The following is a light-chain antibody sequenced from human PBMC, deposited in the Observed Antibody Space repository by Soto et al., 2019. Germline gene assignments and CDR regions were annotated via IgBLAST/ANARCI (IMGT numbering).Light chain of an antibody. CDR3: QQYAVSPPT. J-gene: IGKJ1*01. CDR2: GAS. Sequence: EIGLTQSPGTLSLSPGERATLSCRASQSVSARYVAWYQRKPGQAPRLLIYGASNRAPDIPVRFSASGSGTDFTLTITRLEPEDFAVYICQQYAVSPPTFGLGTKVEFK. CDR1: QSVSARY. V-gene: IGKV3-20*01.